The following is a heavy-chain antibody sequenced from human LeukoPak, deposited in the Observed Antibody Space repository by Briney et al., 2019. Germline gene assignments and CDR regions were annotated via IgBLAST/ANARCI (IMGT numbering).Heavy chain of an antibody. CDR3: ARVRDGDYGYIGFDP. D-gene: IGHD4-17*01. J-gene: IGHJ5*02. V-gene: IGHV4-39*02. CDR1: GGSIRNSAYY. CDR2: IHYIGST. Sequence: SETLSLTCNVSGGSIRNSAYYWSWIRQPPGKGLEWIGSIHYIGSTYYNPSLKSRVTISVDTSKNQFSLKLSSVTAADTAVYYCARVRDGDYGYIGFDPWGQGTLVTVSS.